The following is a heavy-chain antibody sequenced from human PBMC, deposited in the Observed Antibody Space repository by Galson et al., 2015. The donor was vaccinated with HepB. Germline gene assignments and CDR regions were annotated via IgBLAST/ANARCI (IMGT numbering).Heavy chain of an antibody. CDR2: IKRDGSST. V-gene: IGHV3-74*01. Sequence: SLRLSCAASEFSNIIWTEWVRQVPGKGLVWVSRIKRDGSSTSFADSVKGRFTISRDNAKNTVYLQMNSLTTEDAGLYYCVGLPPGVWGQGTLVTVSS. J-gene: IGHJ4*02. CDR3: VGLPPGV. D-gene: IGHD3/OR15-3a*01. CDR1: EFSNIIW.